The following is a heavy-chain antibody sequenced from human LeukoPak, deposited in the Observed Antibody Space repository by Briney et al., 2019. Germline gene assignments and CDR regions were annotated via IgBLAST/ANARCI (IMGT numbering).Heavy chain of an antibody. CDR3: ARDPSMVRGVHYYYGMDV. Sequence: GGSLRLSCAASGFTFSNAWMSWVRQAPGKGLEWVGRIKGKTDGGTTDYAAPVKGRFTISRDDSKNTLYLQMNSLRAEDTAVYYCARDPSMVRGVHYYYGMDVWGQGTPVTVSS. CDR2: IKGKTDGGTT. CDR1: GFTFSNAW. J-gene: IGHJ6*02. V-gene: IGHV3-15*01. D-gene: IGHD3-10*01.